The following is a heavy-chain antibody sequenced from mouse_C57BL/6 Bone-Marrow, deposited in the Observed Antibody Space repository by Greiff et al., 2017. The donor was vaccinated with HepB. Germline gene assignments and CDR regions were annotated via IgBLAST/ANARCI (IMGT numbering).Heavy chain of an antibody. CDR1: GFNIKDDY. Sequence: VQLKQSGAELVRPGASVKLSCTASGFNIKDDYMHWVKQRPEQGLEWIGWIDPENGDTEYASKFQGKATITADTSSNTAYLQLSSLTSEDTAVYYCTLRLRWYFDVWGTGTTVTVSS. D-gene: IGHD1-1*01. CDR3: TLRLRWYFDV. J-gene: IGHJ1*03. CDR2: IDPENGDT. V-gene: IGHV14-4*01.